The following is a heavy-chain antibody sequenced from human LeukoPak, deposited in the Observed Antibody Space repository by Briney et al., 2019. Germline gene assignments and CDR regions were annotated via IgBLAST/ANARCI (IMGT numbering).Heavy chain of an antibody. CDR1: GFTFSSYE. Sequence: PGGSLRLSCAASGFTFSSYEMNWVRQAPGKGLEWVSYISSFSSTIYYADSVKGRFTISRDNAKNSLYLQMNSLRAEDTAVYYCAELGITMIGGVWGKGTTVTISS. V-gene: IGHV3-48*03. CDR3: AELGITMIGGV. D-gene: IGHD3-10*02. CDR2: ISSFSSTI. J-gene: IGHJ6*04.